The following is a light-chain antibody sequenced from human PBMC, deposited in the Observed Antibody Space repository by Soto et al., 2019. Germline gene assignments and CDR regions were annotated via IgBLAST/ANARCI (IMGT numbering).Light chain of an antibody. CDR3: DSFTSSRAYV. CDR1: SGDVGGYDY. Sequence: QSALTQPASVSGSPGQSITISCTGTSGDVGGYDYVSWYQQQSGKAPKLIIYEVSSRPSGVSNRFSGSKSGNTASLTISGLQADDEADYYCDSFTSSRAYVFGVGTKVTVL. V-gene: IGLV2-14*01. CDR2: EVS. J-gene: IGLJ1*01.